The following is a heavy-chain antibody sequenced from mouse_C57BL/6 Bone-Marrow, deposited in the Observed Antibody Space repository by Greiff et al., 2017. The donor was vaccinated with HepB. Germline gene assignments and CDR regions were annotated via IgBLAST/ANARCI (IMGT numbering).Heavy chain of an antibody. J-gene: IGHJ2*01. D-gene: IGHD1-1*01. CDR1: GYTFTSYW. CDR3: ARSILRYYYFDY. CDR2: INPSNGGT. Sequence: QVQLQQPGTELVKPGASVKLSCKASGYTFTSYWMHWAKQRPGQGLEWIGNINPSNGGTNYNEKFKSKATLTVDKSSSTAYMQLSSLTSEDSAVYYCARSILRYYYFDYWGQGTTLTVSS. V-gene: IGHV1-53*01.